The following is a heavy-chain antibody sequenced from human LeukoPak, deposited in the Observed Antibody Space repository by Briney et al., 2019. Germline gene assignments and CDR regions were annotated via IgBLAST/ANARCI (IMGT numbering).Heavy chain of an antibody. D-gene: IGHD4-17*01. CDR1: GFTFSSYW. CDR3: ARLGTTLTTSVYY. V-gene: IGHV4-39*01. Sequence: PGGSLRLSCAASGFTFSSYWMHWVRQAPGKGLEWIGTIYYSGNTYYSPSLKSRVTISVDTSKNQLSLKLSSVTAADTAVYFCARLGTTLTTSVYYWGQGTLVTVSS. CDR2: IYYSGNT. J-gene: IGHJ4*02.